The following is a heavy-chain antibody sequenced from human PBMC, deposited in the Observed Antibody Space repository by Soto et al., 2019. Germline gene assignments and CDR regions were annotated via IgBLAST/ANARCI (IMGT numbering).Heavy chain of an antibody. CDR3: TRHAGTTGTTWHY. V-gene: IGHV3-73*01. J-gene: IGHJ4*02. D-gene: IGHD1-1*01. Sequence: EVQLVESGGGLVQPGGSLKLSCAASGFTFSGSAMHWVRQASGKGLEWVGRIRSKANSYATAYAASVKGRFTISRDDSKNTAYLQMYSLKTEDTAVYYCTRHAGTTGTTWHYWGQGTLVTVSS. CDR2: IRSKANSYAT. CDR1: GFTFSGSA.